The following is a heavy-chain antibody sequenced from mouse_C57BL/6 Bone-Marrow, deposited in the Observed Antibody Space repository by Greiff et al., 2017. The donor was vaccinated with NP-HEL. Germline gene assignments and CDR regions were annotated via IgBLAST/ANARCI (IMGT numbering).Heavy chain of an antibody. CDR3: AKIGLLYWYFDV. V-gene: IGHV2-5*01. CDR2: IWRGGST. J-gene: IGHJ1*03. CDR1: GFSLTSYG. D-gene: IGHD1-1*01. Sequence: VKVVESGPGLVQPSQSLSITCTVSGFSLTSYGVHWVRQSPGKGLEWLGVIWRGGSTDYNAAFMSRLSITKDNSKSQVFFKMNSLQADDTAIYYCAKIGLLYWYFDVWGTGTTVTVSS.